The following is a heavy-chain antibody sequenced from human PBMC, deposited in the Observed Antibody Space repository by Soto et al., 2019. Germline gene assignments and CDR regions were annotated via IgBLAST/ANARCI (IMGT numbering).Heavy chain of an antibody. Sequence: PGGSLRLSCAASGFTFSSYSMNWVRQAPGKGLEWVSSTSYSSNNKYYADSVRGRFTISRDDAQNSLYLQMDSLRAEDTAVYYCSRGTLSGAAGSFNYLDFWGQGTLVTVSS. V-gene: IGHV3-21*01. CDR1: GFTFSSYS. D-gene: IGHD1-26*01. CDR2: TSYSSNNK. CDR3: SRGTLSGAAGSFNYLDF. J-gene: IGHJ4*02.